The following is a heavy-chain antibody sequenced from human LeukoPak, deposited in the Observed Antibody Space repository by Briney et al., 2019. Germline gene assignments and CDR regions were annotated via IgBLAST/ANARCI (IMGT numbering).Heavy chain of an antibody. J-gene: IGHJ3*02. Sequence: PSETLSLTCTVSGGSISSYYWSWIRQPPGKGLEWIGYIYYSGSTNYNPSLKSRVTISVDTSKNQFSLKLSSVTAADTAVYYCARHRDNWPLNAFDIWGQGTMVTVSS. CDR3: ARHRDNWPLNAFDI. CDR1: GGSISSYY. CDR2: IYYSGST. V-gene: IGHV4-59*08. D-gene: IGHD1-1*01.